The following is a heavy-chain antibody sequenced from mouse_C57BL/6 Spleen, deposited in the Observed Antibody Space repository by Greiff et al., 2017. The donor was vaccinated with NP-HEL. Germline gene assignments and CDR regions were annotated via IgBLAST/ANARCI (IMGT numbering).Heavy chain of an antibody. CDR1: GFTFSSSA. CDR3: ARDYYGNPGTWFAD. Sequence: EVQRVESGGGLVKPGGSLKLSCAASGFTFSSSAMSWVRQTPEKRLEWVATISDGGSYTYYPDNVKGRFTISRDNAKNNLYLQMRHLKSEDTAMYYCARDYYGNPGTWFADWGQGTLVTVSA. J-gene: IGHJ3*01. D-gene: IGHD2-1*01. CDR2: ISDGGSYT. V-gene: IGHV5-4*01.